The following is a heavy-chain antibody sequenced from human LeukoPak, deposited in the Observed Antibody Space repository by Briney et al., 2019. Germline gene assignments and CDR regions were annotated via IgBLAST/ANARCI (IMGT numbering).Heavy chain of an antibody. J-gene: IGHJ5*02. CDR3: ARDVGGAYYRWFDP. CDR1: GFTFDDYA. Sequence: GGSLRLSCAASGFTFDDYAMHWVRQAPGKGLVWVSRINSDGDSTSYAASVKGRFTISRDNAKNTLYLQMNSLRAEDTAVYYCARDVGGAYYRWFDPWGQGTLVTVSS. CDR2: INSDGDST. V-gene: IGHV3-74*01. D-gene: IGHD1-26*01.